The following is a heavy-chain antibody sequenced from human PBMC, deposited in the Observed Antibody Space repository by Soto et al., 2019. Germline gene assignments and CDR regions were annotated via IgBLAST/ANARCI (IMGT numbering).Heavy chain of an antibody. CDR1: GGTFSNYA. Sequence: QVQLVQSGAEVKKPGSSVKVSCKASGGTFSNYAINWVRQAPGQGLEWMGGFIPIFDASTYALNFRGRVTIIADESTTTAYMELSDLRSEDTAMYYCARKAESYGFDIWGQGTLVTVSS. V-gene: IGHV1-69*01. J-gene: IGHJ3*02. CDR3: ARKAESYGFDI. D-gene: IGHD3-10*01. CDR2: FIPIFDAS.